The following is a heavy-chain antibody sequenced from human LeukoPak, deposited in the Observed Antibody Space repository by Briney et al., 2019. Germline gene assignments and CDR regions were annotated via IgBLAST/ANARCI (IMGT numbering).Heavy chain of an antibody. CDR3: ARWPRPYYYDSSGYYYFDY. J-gene: IGHJ4*02. Sequence: GGSLRLSCAASGFTSSSYSMNWVRQAPGKGLEWVSSISSSSSYICYADSVKGRFTISRDNAKNSLYLQMNSLRAEDTAVYYCARWPRPYYYDSSGYYYFDYWGQGTLVTVSS. D-gene: IGHD3-22*01. CDR2: ISSSSSYI. CDR1: GFTSSSYS. V-gene: IGHV3-21*01.